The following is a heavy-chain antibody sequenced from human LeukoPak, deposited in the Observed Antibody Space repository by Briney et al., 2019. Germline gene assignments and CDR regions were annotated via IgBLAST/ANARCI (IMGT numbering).Heavy chain of an antibody. J-gene: IGHJ4*02. CDR1: GYTFTAYR. Sequence: ASVKVSCKTSGYTFTAYRIHWVRQAPGQGLEWMGYIDPNGGDTTYPQKFQGRVSMTRDTSISTAYMELSRLRSDDTAIYYCARMFDYGDPIPFDYWGQGTLVTVSS. CDR3: ARMFDYGDPIPFDY. D-gene: IGHD4-17*01. CDR2: IDPNGGDT. V-gene: IGHV1-2*02.